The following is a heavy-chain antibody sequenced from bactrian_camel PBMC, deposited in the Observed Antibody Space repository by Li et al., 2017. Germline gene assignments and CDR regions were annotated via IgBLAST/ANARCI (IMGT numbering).Heavy chain of an antibody. D-gene: IGHD6*01. J-gene: IGHJ4*01. V-gene: IGHV3S53*01. CDR1: GYSYTAGC. CDR3: AADVRSLSLELGRPNY. Sequence: VQLVESGGGSVQAGGSLVLSCAASGYSYTAGCMGWFRQAPGKERERVATIARVSPTMYADSVKGRFTISRDNAKNTAYLQMNSLKSEDTAKYYCAADVRSLSLELGRPNYWGQGTQVTV. CDR2: IARVSPT.